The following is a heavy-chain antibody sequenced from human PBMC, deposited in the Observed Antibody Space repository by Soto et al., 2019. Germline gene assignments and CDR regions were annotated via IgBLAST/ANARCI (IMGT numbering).Heavy chain of an antibody. D-gene: IGHD3-22*01. CDR3: ARDYDSSGYLEYYFDY. V-gene: IGHV5-51*01. CDR2: IYPGDSDT. Sequence: GESLKISCKGSGYSFTNYWIGWVRQMPGKGLEWMGIIYPGDSDTRYSPSFQGQVTISADKSISTAYLQWSSLKASDTAMYFCARDYDSSGYLEYYFDYWGQGTLVTVSS. J-gene: IGHJ4*02. CDR1: GYSFTNYW.